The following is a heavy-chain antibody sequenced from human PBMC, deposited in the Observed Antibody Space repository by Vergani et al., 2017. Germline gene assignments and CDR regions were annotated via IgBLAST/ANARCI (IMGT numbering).Heavy chain of an antibody. CDR1: GFTFTSSA. CDR3: AAEWLSEPGYYYYGMDV. D-gene: IGHD5-12*01. J-gene: IGHJ6*02. V-gene: IGHV1-58*01. CDR2: IVVGSGNT. Sequence: QMQLVQSGPEVKKPGTSVKVSCKASGFTFTSSAVQWVRQARGQRLEWIGWIVVGSGNTNYAQKFQERVTITRDMSTSTAYMELSSLRSEDTAVYYCAAEWLSEPGYYYYGMDVWGQGTTVTVSS.